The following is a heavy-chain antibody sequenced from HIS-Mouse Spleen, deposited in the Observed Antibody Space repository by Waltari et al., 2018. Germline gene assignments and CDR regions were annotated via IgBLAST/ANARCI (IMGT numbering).Heavy chain of an antibody. CDR3: ARIAEGYSSGWYAFDY. J-gene: IGHJ4*02. CDR1: GFSLSTSGMC. V-gene: IGHV2-70*15. CDR2: IDWDDNK. Sequence: QVTLRESGPALVKPTQTLTLTCTFSGFSLSTSGMCVSWIRHPPGKALEWLARIDWDDNKYYRPSLKTRLTISKDTSKNQVVLTMTNMDPVDTATYYCARIAEGYSSGWYAFDYWGQGTLVTVSS. D-gene: IGHD6-19*01.